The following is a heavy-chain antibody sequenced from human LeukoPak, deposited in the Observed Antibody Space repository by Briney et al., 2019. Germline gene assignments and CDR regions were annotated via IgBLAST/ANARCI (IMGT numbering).Heavy chain of an antibody. CDR2: ISSSGSTI. J-gene: IGHJ4*02. Sequence: GGSLRLSCAASGFTFSSYEMNWVRQAPGKGLEWVSYISSSGSTIYYADSVKGRFTISRDNAKNSLYLQMNSLRAEGTAVYYCASSTQWLGNYFDYWGQGTLVTVSS. CDR1: GFTFSSYE. V-gene: IGHV3-48*03. CDR3: ASSTQWLGNYFDY. D-gene: IGHD6-19*01.